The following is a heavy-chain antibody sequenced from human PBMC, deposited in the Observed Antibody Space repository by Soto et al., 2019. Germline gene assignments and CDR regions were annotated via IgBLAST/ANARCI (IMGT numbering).Heavy chain of an antibody. J-gene: IGHJ4*02. CDR2: IYYSGRS. CDR3: ARQRTTVVTQAYFDH. Sequence: PSETLSLTCTVSGDAIYIGGYYWTWIRQHPGKGLEWIGGIYYSGRSYYNPSLKSRVTMSVDTSKNQFSLTLNSVTAADAAVYYCARQRTTVVTQAYFDHWGQGTLVTVSS. CDR1: GDAIYIGGYY. D-gene: IGHD4-17*01. V-gene: IGHV4-39*01.